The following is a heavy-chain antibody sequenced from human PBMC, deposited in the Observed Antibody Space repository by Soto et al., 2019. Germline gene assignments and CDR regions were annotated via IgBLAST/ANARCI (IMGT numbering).Heavy chain of an antibody. J-gene: IGHJ6*02. CDR2: ISNDGSRK. CDR1: GFTFSTYG. V-gene: IGHV3-30*03. Sequence: AASGFTFSTYGMHWVRQAPGKGLEWVAVISNDGSRKYYADSVKGRFTISRDNSKNTLYLQMNSLRAEDTAVYYCAMAGYCTNGVCYSYFYFGMDVWGQGTTVTVSS. D-gene: IGHD2-8*01. CDR3: AMAGYCTNGVCYSYFYFGMDV.